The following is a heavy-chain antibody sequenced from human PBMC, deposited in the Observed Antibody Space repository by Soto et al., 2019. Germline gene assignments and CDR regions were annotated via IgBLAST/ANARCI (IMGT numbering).Heavy chain of an antibody. V-gene: IGHV1-18*01. D-gene: IGHD5-12*01. CDR1: GYTFTSYG. J-gene: IGHJ4*02. Sequence: EASVKVSCKASGYTFTSYGISWVRQAPGQGLEWMGWISAYNGNTNYAQKLQGWVTMTRDTSISTAYMELSRLTSDDTAVYYCATACRDGYNCLDYWGQGTLVTVSS. CDR3: ATACRDGYNCLDY. CDR2: ISAYNGNT.